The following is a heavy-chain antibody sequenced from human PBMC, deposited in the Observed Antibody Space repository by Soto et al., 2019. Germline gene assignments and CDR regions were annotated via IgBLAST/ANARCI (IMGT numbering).Heavy chain of an antibody. CDR3: ARTERSGSSPPYYYGMDV. V-gene: IGHV4-31*03. CDR1: GGSISSGGYY. D-gene: IGHD3-10*01. J-gene: IGHJ6*02. Sequence: PSETLSLTCTVSGGSISSGGYYWSWIRQHPGKGLEWIGYIYYSGSTYYNPSLKNRVTISVETSKNHFSLKLSSVTAADTAVYYCARTERSGSSPPYYYGMDVWGQGTTVTVSS. CDR2: IYYSGST.